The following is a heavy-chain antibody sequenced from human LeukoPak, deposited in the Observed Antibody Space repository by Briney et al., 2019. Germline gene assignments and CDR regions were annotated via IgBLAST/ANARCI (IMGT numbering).Heavy chain of an antibody. J-gene: IGHJ4*02. Sequence: SQTLSLTCTVSGGSISSGSYNWSWIRQPAGKGLEWIGRIYTSGSTNYNPSLKSRVTISVDTSKNQFSLKLSSVTAADTAVYYCARQRTGTIYYFDYWGQGTLVTVSS. CDR2: IYTSGST. V-gene: IGHV4-61*02. CDR1: GGSISSGSYN. CDR3: ARQRTGTIYYFDY. D-gene: IGHD1-1*01.